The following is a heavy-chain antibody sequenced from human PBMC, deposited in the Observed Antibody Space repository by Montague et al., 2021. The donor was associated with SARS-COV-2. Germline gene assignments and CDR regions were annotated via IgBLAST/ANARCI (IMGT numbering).Heavy chain of an antibody. J-gene: IGHJ4*02. CDR1: GFIFSSYG. Sequence: SLRLSCAASGFIFSSYGMHWVRQAPGKGLEWVAVIWYDGSNKYYADSVKGRFTISRDNSKNTLYLQMNSPRAEDTAVYYCARDFSTDFHFDYWGQGTLVTVSS. D-gene: IGHD1-1*01. CDR3: ARDFSTDFHFDY. CDR2: IWYDGSNK. V-gene: IGHV3-33*01.